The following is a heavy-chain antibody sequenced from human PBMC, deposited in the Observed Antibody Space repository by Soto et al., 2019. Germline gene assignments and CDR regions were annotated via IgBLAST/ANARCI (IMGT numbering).Heavy chain of an antibody. D-gene: IGHD3-10*01. V-gene: IGHV4-59*08. Sequence: SQTQPLTYTVSGGNIRNYYGSWIRQPPGKGLEWIGYIYYSGSTNYNPSLKSRVTISVDTSKNQFSLKLSSVTAADTAVYYCARLRITMVRGVRHQNFDYWGQGTLVTVS. CDR2: IYYSGST. J-gene: IGHJ4*02. CDR3: ARLRITMVRGVRHQNFDY. CDR1: GGNIRNYY.